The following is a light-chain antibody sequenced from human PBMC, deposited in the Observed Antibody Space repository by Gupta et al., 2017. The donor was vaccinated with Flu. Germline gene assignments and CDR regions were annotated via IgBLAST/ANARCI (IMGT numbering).Light chain of an antibody. CDR1: QTVSTY. Sequence: IVLTQSPATLSLSPGERAVMSCRASQTVSTYLAWYQQRPGQPPRLLIYDAYISDAGVTARFSGSGYGKDVTLTITSREQEDFAVYFCQQQDLWPPLTFGQGTKVDIK. CDR3: QQQDLWPPLT. CDR2: DAY. V-gene: IGKV3-11*01. J-gene: IGKJ2*01.